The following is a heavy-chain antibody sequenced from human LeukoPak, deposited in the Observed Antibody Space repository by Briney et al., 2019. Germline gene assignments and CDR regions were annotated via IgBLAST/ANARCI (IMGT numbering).Heavy chain of an antibody. V-gene: IGHV1-46*01. J-gene: IGHJ6*02. D-gene: IGHD1-14*01. CDR3: ARSRRPGKDYYYYGMDV. CDR2: INPNGGST. Sequence: ASVKVSCKASGYTFTSYDMHWVRQAPGQGLELMGIINPNGGSTSYAEKFHGGVTMTRDTSTSTVYMELSSLRSEDTAVYYCARSRRPGKDYYYYGMDVWGQGTTVTVSS. CDR1: GYTFTSYD.